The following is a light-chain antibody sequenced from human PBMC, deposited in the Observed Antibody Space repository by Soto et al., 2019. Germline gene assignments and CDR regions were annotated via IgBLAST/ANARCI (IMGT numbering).Light chain of an antibody. V-gene: IGKV3-11*01. CDR2: DTS. J-gene: IGKJ4*01. Sequence: EYVLTQSPATLSLSPGESATLSCRASQNICTFLTWYQQKPGQAPRVLIYDTSKRATGIPARFSGSGSGTDFTLTISNLESEDFAVYYCHQRRDWPLTFGGGTKIEIK. CDR1: QNICTF. CDR3: HQRRDWPLT.